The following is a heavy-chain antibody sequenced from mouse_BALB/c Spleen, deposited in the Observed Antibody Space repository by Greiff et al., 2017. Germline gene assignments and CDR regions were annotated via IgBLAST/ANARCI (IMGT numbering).Heavy chain of an antibody. CDR2: ILPGSGST. CDR3: ARRDDYDYNYYAMDY. Sequence: QVQLQQSGAELMKPGASVKISCKATGYTFSSYWIEWVKQRPGHGLEWIGEILPGSGSTNYNEKFKGKATFTADTSSNTAYMQLSSLTSEDSAVYYCARRDDYDYNYYAMDYWGQGTSVTVSS. J-gene: IGHJ4*01. CDR1: GYTFSSYW. V-gene: IGHV1-9*01. D-gene: IGHD2-4*01.